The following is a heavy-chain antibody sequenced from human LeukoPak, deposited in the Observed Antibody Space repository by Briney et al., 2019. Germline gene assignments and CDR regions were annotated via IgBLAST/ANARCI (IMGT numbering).Heavy chain of an antibody. D-gene: IGHD4-11*01. J-gene: IGHJ5*02. Sequence: SETLSLTCTVSGYSISSGYYWGWIRQPPGKGLEWIGSIYHSGSTYYNPSLKSRVTISVDTSKNQFSLKLSSVTAADKAVYYCARDRVTTGFDPWGQGTLVTVSS. CDR2: IYHSGST. CDR3: ARDRVTTGFDP. CDR1: GYSISSGYY. V-gene: IGHV4-38-2*02.